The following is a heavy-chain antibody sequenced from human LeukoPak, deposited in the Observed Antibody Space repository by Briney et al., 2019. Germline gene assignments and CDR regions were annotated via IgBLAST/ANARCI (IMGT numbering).Heavy chain of an antibody. V-gene: IGHV4-59*11. CDR1: GGSTSSHY. CDR3: ARGYPGGISETTGSFDY. J-gene: IGHJ4*02. CDR2: IYYSGST. D-gene: IGHD1-7*01. Sequence: SETLSLTCTVSGGSTSSHYWSWIRQPPGKGLEWIGYIYYSGSTNYNPSLKSRVTISVDTSKNQFSLKVNSVTAADTAVYYCARGYPGGISETTGSFDYWGQGTLVTVSS.